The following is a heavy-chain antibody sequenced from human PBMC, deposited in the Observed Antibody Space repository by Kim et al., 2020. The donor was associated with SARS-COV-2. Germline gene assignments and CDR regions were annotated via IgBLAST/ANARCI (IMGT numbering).Heavy chain of an antibody. Sequence: SETLSLTCAVYGGSFSGYYWSWIRQPPGKGLEWIGEINHSGSTNYNPSLKSRVTISIDTSKNQFSLKLSSVTAADTAVYYCARGGWQQLVPLGYWGQGTLVTVSS. CDR3: ARGGWQQLVPLGY. D-gene: IGHD6-13*01. CDR1: GGSFSGYY. V-gene: IGHV4-34*01. J-gene: IGHJ4*02. CDR2: INHSGST.